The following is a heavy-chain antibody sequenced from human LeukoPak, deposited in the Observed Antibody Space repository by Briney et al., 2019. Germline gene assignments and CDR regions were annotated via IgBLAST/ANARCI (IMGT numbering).Heavy chain of an antibody. CDR2: IKSKSDGGTT. D-gene: IGHD6-25*01. V-gene: IGHV3-15*01. J-gene: IGHJ4*02. CDR1: GFTFSNAL. CDR3: TTESASNFDY. Sequence: PGGSLRLSCAASGFTFSNALMSWVRQAPGKGLEWVGHIKSKSDGGTTDYAAPVKGRFTISRDDSKNTLYLQMNSLTTEDTAVYYCTTESASNFDYWGQGTQVTVSS.